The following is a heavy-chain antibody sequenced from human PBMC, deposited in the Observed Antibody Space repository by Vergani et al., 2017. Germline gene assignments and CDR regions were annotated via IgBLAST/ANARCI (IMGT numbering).Heavy chain of an antibody. Sequence: QVQLQASGPGRVKPSQTLSLTCTMSGGSISAGYYFWSWIRQPAGKGLEWLGHISASGNASHSPSLKTRVSMSVDTSKNQFSLTVTSVTAADTAIYFWARRSGGYSGGKVHPLRTAFDVWGNGTVVTVSS. J-gene: IGHJ3*01. CDR3: ARRSGGYSGGKVHPLRTAFDV. D-gene: IGHD6-19*01. V-gene: IGHV4-61*02. CDR2: ISASGNA. CDR1: GGSISAGYYF.